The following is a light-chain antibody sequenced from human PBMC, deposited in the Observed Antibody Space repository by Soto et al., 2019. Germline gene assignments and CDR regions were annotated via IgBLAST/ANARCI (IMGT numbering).Light chain of an antibody. CDR1: SSDIGGYNY. J-gene: IGLJ2*01. V-gene: IGLV2-14*01. CDR2: EVS. Sequence: QSALTQPASVSRSPGQSITISCTGTSSDIGGYNYVSWYQQHPDKAPKLMIYEVSDRPSGVSNRFSGSKSGNTASLTISGLQAEDEADYYCSSYTSTSTLVFGGGTKVTVL. CDR3: SSYTSTSTLV.